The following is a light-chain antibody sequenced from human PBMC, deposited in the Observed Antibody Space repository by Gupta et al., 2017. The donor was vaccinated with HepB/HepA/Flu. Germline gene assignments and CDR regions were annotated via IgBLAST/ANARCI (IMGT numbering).Light chain of an antibody. CDR2: DAS. Sequence: DIQMTQSPSSLSASVGDRVTITCRASQSISRYLNWYQQKPGKAPNLLIYDASRSQSGVPSRFSRCKTETDLSLSVRRRLPADTPTYCCRGSYGAAWAFGQGTKVEVK. J-gene: IGKJ1*01. CDR1: QSISRY. CDR3: RGSYGAAWA. V-gene: IGKV1-39*01.